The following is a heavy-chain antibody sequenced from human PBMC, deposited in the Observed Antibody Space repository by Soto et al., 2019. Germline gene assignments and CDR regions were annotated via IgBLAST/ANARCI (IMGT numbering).Heavy chain of an antibody. CDR3: SHGYAQYFES. CDR1: GFTVTNVW. J-gene: IGHJ4*02. CDR2: IKSTTDGGTT. Sequence: EVQLVESGGGLVKPGGSLRLSCAVSGFTVTNVWKNWVRQAPGKGLEWVGRIKSTTDGGTTDYAAPVKGRFSISRNDSRNTLFLQMNSLKAEDTAVYYCSHGYAQYFESWGQGTLVTVSS. D-gene: IGHD5-18*01. V-gene: IGHV3-15*07.